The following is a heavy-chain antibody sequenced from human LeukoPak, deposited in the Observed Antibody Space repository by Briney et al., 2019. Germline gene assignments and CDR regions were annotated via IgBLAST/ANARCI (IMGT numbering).Heavy chain of an antibody. CDR2: IYYSGST. V-gene: IGHV4-39*01. Sequence: SETLSLTCTVSGGSISSSSYYWGWIRQPPGKGLEWIGSIYYSGSTYYNPSLKSRVTISVDTSKNQFSLKLSSVTAADTAVYYCARQGRISMIVVLIEDAFDIWGQGTMVTVSS. J-gene: IGHJ3*02. CDR3: ARQGRISMIVVLIEDAFDI. D-gene: IGHD3-22*01. CDR1: GGSISSSSYY.